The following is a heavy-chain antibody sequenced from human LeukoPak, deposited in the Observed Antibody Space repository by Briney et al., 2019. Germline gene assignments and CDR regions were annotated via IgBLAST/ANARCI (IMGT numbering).Heavy chain of an antibody. CDR2: IYYSGST. CDR3: ARGAGYCSGGSCYNIPYYFDY. D-gene: IGHD2-15*01. J-gene: IGHJ4*02. CDR1: GGSISSSSYY. V-gene: IGHV4-30-4*08. Sequence: PSETLSLTCTVSGGSISSSSYYWGWIRQPPGKGLEWIGYIYYSGSTYYNPSLKSRVTISVDTSKNQFSLKLSSVTAADTAVYYCARGAGYCSGGSCYNIPYYFDYWGQGTLVTVSS.